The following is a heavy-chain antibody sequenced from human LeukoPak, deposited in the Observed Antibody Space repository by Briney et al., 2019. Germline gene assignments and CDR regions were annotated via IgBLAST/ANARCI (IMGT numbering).Heavy chain of an antibody. V-gene: IGHV3-30-3*01. J-gene: IGHJ6*02. Sequence: GGSLRLSCAAPGFTFSSYAMHWVRQAPGKGLEWVAVISYDGSNKYYADSVKGRFTISRDNSKNTLYLQMNSLRAEDTAVYYCARDKGGVVVPAAILSVWGQGTTVTVSS. D-gene: IGHD2-2*02. CDR1: GFTFSSYA. CDR2: ISYDGSNK. CDR3: ARDKGGVVVPAAILSV.